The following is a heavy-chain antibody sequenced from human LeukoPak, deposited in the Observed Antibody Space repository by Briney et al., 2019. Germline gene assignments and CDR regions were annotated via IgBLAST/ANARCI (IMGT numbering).Heavy chain of an antibody. Sequence: GGSLRLSCAASGFTFSSYWMSWVRQAPGKGLEWVANIKQDGSEKYYVDSVKGRFTISRDNAKNSLYLQMNSLRAEDTAVYYCARDRGSSGWYEPGYWGQGTLVTVSS. D-gene: IGHD6-19*01. V-gene: IGHV3-7*01. J-gene: IGHJ4*02. CDR1: GFTFSSYW. CDR3: ARDRGSSGWYEPGY. CDR2: IKQDGSEK.